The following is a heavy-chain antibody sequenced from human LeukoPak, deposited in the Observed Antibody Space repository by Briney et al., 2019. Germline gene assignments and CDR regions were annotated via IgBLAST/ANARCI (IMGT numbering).Heavy chain of an antibody. V-gene: IGHV1-8*01. CDR3: ARDGDYGDYNAFDI. D-gene: IGHD4-17*01. J-gene: IGHJ3*02. Sequence: GASVKVSCKASGYTFTSYDTNWVRQATGQGLEWMGWMNPNSGNTGYAQKFQGRVTMTRNTSISTAYMELSSLRSEDTAVYYCARDGDYGDYNAFDIWGQGTMVTVSS. CDR2: MNPNSGNT. CDR1: GYTFTSYD.